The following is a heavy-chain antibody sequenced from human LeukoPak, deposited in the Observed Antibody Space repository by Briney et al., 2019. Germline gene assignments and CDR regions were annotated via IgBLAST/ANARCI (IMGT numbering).Heavy chain of an antibody. CDR1: GGSISSSNW. Sequence: SETLSLTCAVSGGSISSSNWWSWVRQPPGKGLEWIGEIYHSRSTNYNPSLKSRVTISADKSKNQFSLKLSSVTAADTAVYYCASLTVTRNFDYWGQGTLVTVSS. V-gene: IGHV4-4*02. CDR3: ASLTVTRNFDY. D-gene: IGHD4-17*01. J-gene: IGHJ4*02. CDR2: IYHSRST.